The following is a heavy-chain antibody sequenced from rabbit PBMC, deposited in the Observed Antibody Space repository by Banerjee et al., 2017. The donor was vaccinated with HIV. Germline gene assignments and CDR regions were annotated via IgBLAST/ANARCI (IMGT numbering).Heavy chain of an antibody. CDR2: IWTGSDGYI. Sequence: QSLEESGGGLVQPEGSLTLTCKASGFDFSSSYDMCWVRQAPGKGLEWIACIWTGSDGYIYYASWAKGRFTISKTSSTTVTLQMTSLTAADTATYFCARDYSGVGAWNYNLWGPGTLVTVS. CDR3: ARDYSGVGAWNYNL. D-gene: IGHD4-2*01. J-gene: IGHJ4*01. V-gene: IGHV1S40*01. CDR1: GFDFSSSYD.